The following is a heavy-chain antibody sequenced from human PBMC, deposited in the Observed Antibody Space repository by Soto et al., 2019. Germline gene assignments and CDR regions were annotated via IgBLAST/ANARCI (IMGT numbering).Heavy chain of an antibody. CDR1: GFTFSSYA. Sequence: QVQLVESGGGVVQPGRSLRLSCAASGFTFSSYAMHWVRQAPGKGLEWVAVISYDGSNKYYADSVKGRFTISRDNSQNTLYLQMNSLRAEDTAVYYCARVLQYDSSGYYYRYCYYGMDVWGQGTTVTVSS. J-gene: IGHJ6*02. V-gene: IGHV3-30-3*01. CDR3: ARVLQYDSSGYYYRYCYYGMDV. D-gene: IGHD3-22*01. CDR2: ISYDGSNK.